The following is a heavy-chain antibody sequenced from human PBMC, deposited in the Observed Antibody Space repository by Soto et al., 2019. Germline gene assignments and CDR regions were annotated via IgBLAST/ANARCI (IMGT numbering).Heavy chain of an antibody. CDR2: ISGSGGST. CDR3: AKTGLRLPLIDY. D-gene: IGHD5-12*01. V-gene: IGHV3-23*01. Sequence: EVQLFESGGGLVQPGGSLRLSCAASGCTFSSDAMSWVRQAPGKGLEWVSAISGSGGSTYYADSVKGRFTISRDNSKNTLYLQTNSLRAEDTAVYYCAKTGLRLPLIDYWGQGTLVTVSS. CDR1: GCTFSSDA. J-gene: IGHJ4*02.